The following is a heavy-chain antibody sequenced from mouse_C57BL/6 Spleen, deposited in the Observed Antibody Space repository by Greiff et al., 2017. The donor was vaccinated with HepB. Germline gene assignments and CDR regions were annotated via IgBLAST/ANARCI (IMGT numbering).Heavy chain of an antibody. CDR1: GFNIKDDY. D-gene: IGHD1-1*01. Sequence: EVKLVESGAELVRPGASVKLSCTASGFNIKDDYMHWVKQRPEQGLEWIGWIDPENGDTEYASKFQGKATITADTSSNTAYLQLSSLTSEDTAVYYCTTYYYGSGYAMDYWGQGTSVTVSS. CDR2: IDPENGDT. V-gene: IGHV14-4*01. CDR3: TTYYYGSGYAMDY. J-gene: IGHJ4*01.